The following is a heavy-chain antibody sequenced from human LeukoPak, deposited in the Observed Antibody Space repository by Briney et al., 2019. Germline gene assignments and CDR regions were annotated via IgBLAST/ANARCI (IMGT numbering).Heavy chain of an antibody. V-gene: IGHV3-49*03. CDR2: IRSKAYGGTT. CDR3: TRVSGTTLGGY. Sequence: GWSLRLSCTASGFTFGDYAMSWFRQAPGKGLEWIGFIRSKAYGGTTEYAASVKGRFTISRDDSKSIAYLQMNSLKIEDTAVYYCTRVSGTTLGGYWGQGTLATVSS. J-gene: IGHJ4*02. D-gene: IGHD1-1*01. CDR1: GFTFGDYA.